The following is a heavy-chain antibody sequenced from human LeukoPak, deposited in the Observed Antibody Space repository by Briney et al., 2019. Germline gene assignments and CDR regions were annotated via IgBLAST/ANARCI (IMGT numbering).Heavy chain of an antibody. D-gene: IGHD2-2*01. CDR3: AREIPCSSSSCLDY. V-gene: IGHV1-2*02. CDR1: GYTFTAYY. Sequence: ASVKVSCKASGYTFTAYYMHWVRQAPGQGLEWMGWINPNSGGTNFARKFQGRVTMTRDTSITTAHMELSRLTSDDTAVYYCAREIPCSSSSCLDYWGQGTLVTVSS. CDR2: INPNSGGT. J-gene: IGHJ4*02.